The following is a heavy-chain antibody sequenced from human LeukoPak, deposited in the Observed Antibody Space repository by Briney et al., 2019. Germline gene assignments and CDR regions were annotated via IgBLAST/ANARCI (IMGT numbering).Heavy chain of an antibody. CDR3: ARCSHYYDSSGYSRVFDY. V-gene: IGHV3-7*03. CDR2: IKQDGSEK. D-gene: IGHD3-22*01. CDR1: GFTFSSYW. J-gene: IGHJ4*02. Sequence: GGSLRLSCAASGFTFSSYWMSWVRQAPGKGLEWVANIKQDGSEKYYVDSVKGRFTISRDNAKNSPYLQMNSLRAEDTAVYYCARCSHYYDSSGYSRVFDYWGQGTLVTVSS.